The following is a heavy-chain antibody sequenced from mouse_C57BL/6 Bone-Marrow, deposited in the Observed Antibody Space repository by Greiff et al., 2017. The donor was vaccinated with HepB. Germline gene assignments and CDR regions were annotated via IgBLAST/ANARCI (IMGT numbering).Heavy chain of an antibody. CDR3: ARPDGSAFAY. V-gene: IGHV5-12*01. J-gene: IGHJ3*01. D-gene: IGHD1-1*01. CDR1: GFTFSDYY. CDR2: ISNGGGST. Sequence: DVQLVESGGGLVQPGGSLKLSCAASGFTFSDYYMYWVRQTPEKRLEWVAYISNGGGSTYYPDTVKGRFTISRDNAKNTLYLQMSRLKSEDTAMYYCARPDGSAFAYWGQGTLVTVSA.